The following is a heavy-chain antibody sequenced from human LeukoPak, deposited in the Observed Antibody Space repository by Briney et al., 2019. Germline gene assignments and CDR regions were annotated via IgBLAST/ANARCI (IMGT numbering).Heavy chain of an antibody. D-gene: IGHD2-15*01. CDR1: GYRFSSSR. V-gene: IGHV5-51*01. Sequence: GESLKISCKGSGYRFSSSRIGWVRQMPGKGLEWMGIFYPGDSDTRYSPSFQGQVTISADKSISTAYLQWSSLKASDSAMYYCARRPTDSPFDYWGQGTLVTVPS. J-gene: IGHJ4*02. CDR2: FYPGDSDT. CDR3: ARRPTDSPFDY.